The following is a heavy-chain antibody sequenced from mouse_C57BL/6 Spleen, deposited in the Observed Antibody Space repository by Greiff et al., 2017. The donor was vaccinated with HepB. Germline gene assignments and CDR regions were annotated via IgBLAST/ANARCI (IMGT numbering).Heavy chain of an antibody. CDR3: ARTGTEGTWFAY. D-gene: IGHD4-1*01. Sequence: EVHLVESGGGLVKPGGSLKLSCAASGFTFSSYAMSWVRQTPEKRLEWVATISDGGSYTYYPDNVKGRFTISRDNAKNNLYLQMSHLKSEDTAMYYCARTGTEGTWFAYWGQGTLVTVSA. CDR2: ISDGGSYT. V-gene: IGHV5-4*01. J-gene: IGHJ3*01. CDR1: GFTFSSYA.